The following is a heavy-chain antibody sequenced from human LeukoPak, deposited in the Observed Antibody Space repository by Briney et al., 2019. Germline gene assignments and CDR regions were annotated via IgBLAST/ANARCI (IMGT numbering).Heavy chain of an antibody. CDR2: IYPGDSDT. D-gene: IGHD2-8*01. V-gene: IGHV5-51*01. CDR3: ARRRHCTSGACEDFNY. Sequence: GESLKISCKGSGYSFANYWIGWVRPMSGKGLEWMWTIYPGDSDTRYSPSFQGQVTISADKSISTAYLQWSSLKASDTAMYYCARRRHCTSGACEDFNYWGQGTLVTVSS. CDR1: GYSFANYW. J-gene: IGHJ4*02.